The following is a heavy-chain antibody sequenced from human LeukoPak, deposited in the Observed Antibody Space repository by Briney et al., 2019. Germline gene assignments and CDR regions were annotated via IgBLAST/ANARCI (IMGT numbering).Heavy chain of an antibody. Sequence: SETLSLTCTVSGGSISSSSYYWGWIRQPPGKGLEWIGSIYYSGSTYYNPSLKSRVTISVDTSKNQFSLKLSSVTAADTAVYHCARVFKGRVTTSYDSSGRGAFDIWGQGTMVTVSS. V-gene: IGHV4-39*07. D-gene: IGHD3-22*01. CDR3: ARVFKGRVTTSYDSSGRGAFDI. CDR2: IYYSGST. J-gene: IGHJ3*02. CDR1: GGSISSSSYY.